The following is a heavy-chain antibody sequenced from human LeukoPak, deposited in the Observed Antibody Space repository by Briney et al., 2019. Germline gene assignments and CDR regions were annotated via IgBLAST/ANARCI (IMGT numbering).Heavy chain of an antibody. J-gene: IGHJ4*02. Sequence: ASVKASCKASGYTFTNYGISWVRQAPGQGLEWMGWISAYNGNTNYAQKLQGRVTMTTDTSTSTAYMELRSLRSDDTAVYYCARDQDYYDSSGYDYWGQGTLVTVSS. V-gene: IGHV1-18*01. CDR2: ISAYNGNT. D-gene: IGHD3-22*01. CDR3: ARDQDYYDSSGYDY. CDR1: GYTFTNYG.